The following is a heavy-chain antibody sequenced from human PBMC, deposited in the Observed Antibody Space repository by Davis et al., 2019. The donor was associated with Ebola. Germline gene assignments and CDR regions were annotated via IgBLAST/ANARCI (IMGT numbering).Heavy chain of an antibody. CDR3: AKGGTDFDWLLYVYYYYGMDV. CDR2: ISGSGGST. D-gene: IGHD3-9*01. J-gene: IGHJ6*04. V-gene: IGHV3-23*01. Sequence: GGSLRLSCAASGFTFSTYSMNWVRQAPGQGLELVSAISGSGGSTYYADSVKGRFTISRDNSKNTLYLQMNSLRAEDTAVYYCAKGGTDFDWLLYVYYYYGMDVWGKGTTVTVSS. CDR1: GFTFSTYS.